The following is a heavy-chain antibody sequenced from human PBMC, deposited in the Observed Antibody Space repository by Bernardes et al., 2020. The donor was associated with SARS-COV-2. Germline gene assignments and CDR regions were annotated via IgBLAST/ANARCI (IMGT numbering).Heavy chain of an antibody. CDR1: GGSISSSSYY. CDR2: IYYSGST. V-gene: IGHV4-39*01. J-gene: IGHJ3*02. CDR3: ARRSGTGAFDI. D-gene: IGHD1-26*01. Sequence: SETLSLTCTVSGGSISSSSYYWGWLRQPPGKGLEWIGSIYYSGSTYYNPSLKSRVTISVDTSKNQFSLKLSSVTAADTAVYYCARRSGTGAFDIWGQGTMVTVSS.